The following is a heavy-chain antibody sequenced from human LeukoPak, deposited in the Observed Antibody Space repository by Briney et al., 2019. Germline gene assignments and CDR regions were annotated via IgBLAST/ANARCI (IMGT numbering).Heavy chain of an antibody. Sequence: GGSLRLSCAASGFTFSSYGMHWVRQAPGKGLEWVAVISYDGSNKYYADSVKGRFTISRDNSKNTLYLQMNSLRAEDTAVYYCAKQYYDLWSGYYDYYYYYGMDVWGQGTTVTVSS. J-gene: IGHJ6*02. D-gene: IGHD3-3*01. V-gene: IGHV3-30*18. CDR1: GFTFSSYG. CDR3: AKQYYDLWSGYYDYYYYYGMDV. CDR2: ISYDGSNK.